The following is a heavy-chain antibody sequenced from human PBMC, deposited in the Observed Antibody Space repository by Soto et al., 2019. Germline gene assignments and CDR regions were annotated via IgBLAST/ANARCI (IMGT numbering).Heavy chain of an antibody. D-gene: IGHD2-8*01. J-gene: IGHJ6*03. CDR3: ARGRMVYAIGYYYYYMDV. Sequence: QVQLQESGPGLVKPSETLSLTCTVSGGSISSYYWSWIRQPPGKGLEWIGYIYYSGSTNYNPSLKSRVTISVDTSKNQFSLKLSSVTAADTAVYYCARGRMVYAIGYYYYYMDVWGKGTTVTVSS. CDR1: GGSISSYY. V-gene: IGHV4-59*01. CDR2: IYYSGST.